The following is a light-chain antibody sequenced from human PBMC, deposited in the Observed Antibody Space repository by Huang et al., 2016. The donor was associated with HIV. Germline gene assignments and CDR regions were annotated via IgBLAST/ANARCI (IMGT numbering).Light chain of an antibody. J-gene: IGKJ1*01. CDR1: QTIGSS. Sequence: DIQMTQSPSTFFASVGNRVTITCWASQTIGSSLSWYRHEPGQAPNVLIYKTSTLESGVPSRFSGTGSGTEYTLTISSLQPDDSATYYCQQYNTYSPWTFGQGTKVEI. CDR3: QQYNTYSPWT. V-gene: IGKV1-5*03. CDR2: KTS.